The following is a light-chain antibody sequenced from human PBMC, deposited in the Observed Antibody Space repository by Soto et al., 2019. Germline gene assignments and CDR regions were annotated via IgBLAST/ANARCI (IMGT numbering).Light chain of an antibody. V-gene: IGLV2-8*01. CDR3: SSYAGSKNFV. Sequence: QSVLTQPPSASGSPGQSVTISCTGTSSDVGGYNYVSWYQQHPGKAPKLIISEVSKRPSGVPDRFSGSKSGNTASLTVSGLQAEDEADYYCSSYAGSKNFVFGTGTKVTVL. CDR2: EVS. J-gene: IGLJ1*01. CDR1: SSDVGGYNY.